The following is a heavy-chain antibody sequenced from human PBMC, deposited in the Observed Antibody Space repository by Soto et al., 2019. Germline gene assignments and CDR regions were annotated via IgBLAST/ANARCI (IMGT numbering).Heavy chain of an antibody. Sequence: ASVKVSCKASGYTFTSYDISWVRQAPGQGLEWMGWISAYNGNTNYAQKLQGRVTMTTDTSTSTAYMELRSLRSDDTAVYYCARDGRVTTVRYYGMDVWGQGSTVTVSS. J-gene: IGHJ6*02. D-gene: IGHD4-4*01. CDR3: ARDGRVTTVRYYGMDV. CDR2: ISAYNGNT. V-gene: IGHV1-18*04. CDR1: GYTFTSYD.